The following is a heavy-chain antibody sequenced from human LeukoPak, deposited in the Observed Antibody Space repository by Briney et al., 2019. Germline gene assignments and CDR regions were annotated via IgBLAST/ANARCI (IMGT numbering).Heavy chain of an antibody. D-gene: IGHD2/OR15-2a*01. Sequence: GRSLRLSCAASGFTFSSYSMNWVRQAPGKGLEWVSSISSSSSYIYYADSVKGRFTISRDNAKNSLYLQMNSLRAEDTAVYYCATYSTDDFDYWGQGTLVTVSS. CDR2: ISSSSSYI. CDR1: GFTFSSYS. CDR3: ATYSTDDFDY. J-gene: IGHJ4*02. V-gene: IGHV3-21*01.